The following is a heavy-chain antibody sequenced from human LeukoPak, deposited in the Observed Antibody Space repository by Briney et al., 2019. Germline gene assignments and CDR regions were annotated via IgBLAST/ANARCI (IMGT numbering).Heavy chain of an antibody. CDR3: AKENQGTRPPGGYYYYGMDV. D-gene: IGHD1-14*01. CDR2: ISGSGGST. Sequence: PGGSLRLSCAASGFTFSSYAMSWVRQAPGKGLEWVSAISGSGGSTYYADSVKGRFTISSDNSKNTLYLQMNSLRAEDTADYYCAKENQGTRPPGGYYYYGMDVWGQGATVTVSS. V-gene: IGHV3-23*01. CDR1: GFTFSSYA. J-gene: IGHJ6*01.